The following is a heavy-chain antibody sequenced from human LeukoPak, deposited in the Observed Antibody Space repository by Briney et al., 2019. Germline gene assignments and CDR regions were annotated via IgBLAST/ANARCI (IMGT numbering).Heavy chain of an antibody. CDR1: GFTFSSYS. J-gene: IGHJ4*02. CDR3: ARDHRAYFDWLPYFDY. D-gene: IGHD3-9*01. CDR2: ITSSSSYI. Sequence: GGSLRLSCAASGFTFSSYSMNWVRQAPGKGLEWVSSITSSSSYIYYADSVKGRFTISRDNAKNSLYLQMNSLRAEDTAVYYCARDHRAYFDWLPYFDYWGQGTLVTVSS. V-gene: IGHV3-21*01.